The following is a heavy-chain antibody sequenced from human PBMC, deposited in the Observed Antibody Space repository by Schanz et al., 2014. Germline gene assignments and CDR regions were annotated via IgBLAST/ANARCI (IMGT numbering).Heavy chain of an antibody. D-gene: IGHD3-10*01. Sequence: QVQLQESGPGLVKPSQTLSLTCTVSGGSISSGGYYWSWIRQHPGKGLEWIGYIYDGGSTYYNPSRNSRVTVSVDRSKNQFTMRLTAVTAADTAVYYCARDMVENWFGSWGQGTLVTVSS. CDR2: IYDGGST. CDR1: GGSISSGGYY. CDR3: ARDMVENWFGS. J-gene: IGHJ5*01. V-gene: IGHV4-31*03.